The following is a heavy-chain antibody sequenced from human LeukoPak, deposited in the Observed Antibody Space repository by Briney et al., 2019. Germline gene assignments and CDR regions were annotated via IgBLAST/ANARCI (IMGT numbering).Heavy chain of an antibody. CDR3: ARASGWELRIKGYFDY. CDR1: GGSFSGYY. D-gene: IGHD1-26*01. J-gene: IGHJ4*02. V-gene: IGHV4-34*01. CDR2: INHSGST. Sequence: SETLSLTCAVYGGSFSGYYWSWIRQPPGKGLEWIGEINHSGSTNYNPSLKSRVTISVDTSKNQFSLKLSSVTAADTAVYYCARASGWELRIKGYFDYWGQGSLVTVSS.